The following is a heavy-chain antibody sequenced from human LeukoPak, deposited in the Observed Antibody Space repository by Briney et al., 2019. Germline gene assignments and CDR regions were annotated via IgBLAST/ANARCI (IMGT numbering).Heavy chain of an antibody. V-gene: IGHV3-21*01. CDR1: GFTFSSHY. D-gene: IGHD3-9*01. CDR2: ITSSSSDI. CDR3: AKTYYDILTGDFDY. J-gene: IGHJ4*02. Sequence: GGSLRLSCAASGFTFSSHYMNWVRQAPGKGLEWVSSITSSSSDIFYADSVKGRFTISRDNSKNTLYLQMNSLRAEDTAVYYCAKTYYDILTGDFDYWGQGTLVTVSS.